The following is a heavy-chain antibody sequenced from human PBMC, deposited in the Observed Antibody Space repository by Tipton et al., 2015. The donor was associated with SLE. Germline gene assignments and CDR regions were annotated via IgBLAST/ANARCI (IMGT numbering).Heavy chain of an antibody. V-gene: IGHV4-34*01. CDR3: ARAEYSFDY. J-gene: IGHJ4*02. D-gene: IGHD3-10*01. CDR1: GGSFSGYY. CDR2: INHSGST. Sequence: TLSLTCAVYGGSFSGYYWSWIRQPPGKGLEWIGEINHSGSTNYNPSLKSRLTILVDTSKNQFSLKLSSVTAADTAVYYCARAEYSFDYWGQGALVTVSS.